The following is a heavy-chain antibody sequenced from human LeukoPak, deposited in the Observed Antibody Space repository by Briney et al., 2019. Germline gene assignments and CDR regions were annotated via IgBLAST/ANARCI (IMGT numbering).Heavy chain of an antibody. D-gene: IGHD3-9*01. V-gene: IGHV1-8*01. J-gene: IGHJ4*02. CDR1: GYTFTSYD. Sequence: ASVKVSCKASGYTFTSYDINWVRQATGQGLEWMGWMNPNSGNTGYAQKFQGRVTMTRNTSISTAYMELSSLRSEDTAVYYCARVRSRTYYDILTGFRSLSSDVYYFDYWGQGTLVTVPS. CDR3: ARVRSRTYYDILTGFRSLSSDVYYFDY. CDR2: MNPNSGNT.